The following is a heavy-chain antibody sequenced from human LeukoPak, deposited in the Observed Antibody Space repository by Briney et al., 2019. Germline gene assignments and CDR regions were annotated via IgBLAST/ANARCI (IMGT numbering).Heavy chain of an antibody. CDR2: ISSSGSTI. V-gene: IGHV3-48*03. CDR1: GFTFSSYE. J-gene: IGHJ4*02. CDR3: ARAGSYGFYYFDY. D-gene: IGHD5-18*01. Sequence: GGSLRLSCAASGFTFSSYEMNWVRQAPGKGLEWVSYISSSGSTIYYADSVKGRSTISRDNAKNSLYLQMNSLRAEDTAVYYCARAGSYGFYYFDYWGQGTLVTVSS.